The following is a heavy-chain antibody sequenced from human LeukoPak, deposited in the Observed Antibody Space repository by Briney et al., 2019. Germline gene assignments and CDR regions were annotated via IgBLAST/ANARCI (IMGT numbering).Heavy chain of an antibody. Sequence: EWISAIGDSGVNTYYADSVRGRFSISRDNSKSTLFMQMNSLRADDTAIYYCAKSGYGDYVAWYFDLWGRGTLVTVSS. V-gene: IGHV3-23*01. CDR2: IGDSGVNT. CDR3: AKSGYGDYVAWYFDL. J-gene: IGHJ2*01. D-gene: IGHD4-17*01.